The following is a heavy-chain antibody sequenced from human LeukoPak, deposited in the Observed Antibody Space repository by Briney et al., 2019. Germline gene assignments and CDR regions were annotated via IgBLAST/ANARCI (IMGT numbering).Heavy chain of an antibody. CDR3: ARGPEQPEGMAGWFDP. CDR2: MNPNSGNT. V-gene: IGHV1-8*01. D-gene: IGHD6-19*01. CDR1: GYTFTSYD. Sequence: VASVKVSCKASGYTFTSYDINWVRQATGQGHEWMGWMNPNSGNTGYAQKFQGRVTMTRNTSISTAYMELSSLRSEDTAVYYCARGPEQPEGMAGWFDPWGQGTLVTVSS. J-gene: IGHJ5*02.